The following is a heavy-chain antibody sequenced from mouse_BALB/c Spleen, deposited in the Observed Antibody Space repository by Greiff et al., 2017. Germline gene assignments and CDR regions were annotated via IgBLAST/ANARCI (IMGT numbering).Heavy chain of an antibody. CDR3: ARDGDYGNSDY. Sequence: EVQLQQSGAELVKPGASVKLSCTASGFNIKDTYMHWVNQRPEQGLEWIGRIDPANGNTKYDPKFQGKATITADTSSSTAYLQLSSLTSEDTAVYYCARDGDYGNSDYWGQGTTLTVSS. CDR2: IDPANGNT. J-gene: IGHJ2*01. D-gene: IGHD2-1*01. V-gene: IGHV14-3*02. CDR1: GFNIKDTY.